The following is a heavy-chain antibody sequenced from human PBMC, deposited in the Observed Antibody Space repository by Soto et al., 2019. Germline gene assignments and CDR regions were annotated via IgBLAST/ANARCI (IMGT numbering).Heavy chain of an antibody. D-gene: IGHD3-3*02. CDR3: ARESFSASSNFFDY. Sequence: EVQLVESGGGLVQPGGSLRLSCAASGFAFSNYEMNWVRQAPGKGLEWVSYISLSGSTIYYADSVKGRFTISRDDAKNSLYLQMDSLIAHDTAVYYCARESFSASSNFFDYWGQGTLVTVSS. J-gene: IGHJ4*02. V-gene: IGHV3-48*03. CDR2: ISLSGSTI. CDR1: GFAFSNYE.